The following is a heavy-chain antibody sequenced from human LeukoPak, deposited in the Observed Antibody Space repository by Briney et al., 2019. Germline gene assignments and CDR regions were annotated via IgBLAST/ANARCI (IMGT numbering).Heavy chain of an antibody. CDR1: GNYW. CDR3: VKGKGIALRPSLPGFY. V-gene: IGHV3-74*01. D-gene: IGHD6-6*01. Sequence: GGSLRLSCAASGNYWMHWVRQAPGKGLLWVSHINSDGSWTTYADSVKGRFTISKDNAKNTVYLQMNNLRAEDTAIYYCVKGKGIALRPSLPGFYWGQGTLVTVSS. J-gene: IGHJ4*02. CDR2: INSDGSWT.